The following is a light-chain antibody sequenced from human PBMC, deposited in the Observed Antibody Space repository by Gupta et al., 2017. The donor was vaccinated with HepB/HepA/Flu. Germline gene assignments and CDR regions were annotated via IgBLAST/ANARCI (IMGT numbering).Light chain of an antibody. CDR2: LGS. V-gene: IGKV2-28*01. J-gene: IGKJ1*01. Sequence: IVMTQSPLSLPVTPGEPASISCRSSQSLLHSNGYNYLDWYLQKPGQSPQLLIYLGSNRASGVPDRFSGSGSGTDFTLTISSVEAEDCGGFYCLQAQKSPWTFGQGTKVEIK. CDR3: LQAQKSPWT. CDR1: QSLLHSNGYNY.